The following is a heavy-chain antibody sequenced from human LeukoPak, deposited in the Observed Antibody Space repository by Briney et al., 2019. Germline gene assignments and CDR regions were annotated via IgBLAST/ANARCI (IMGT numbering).Heavy chain of an antibody. CDR1: GFTFSSYS. D-gene: IGHD6-13*01. CDR3: ARGPRYSFY. J-gene: IGHJ4*02. V-gene: IGHV3-21*04. Sequence: GGSLRLSCAASGFTFSSYSMNWVRQAPGKGLEWVSSISSSSSYIYYADSVKGRFTISRDQANNTLYLQMNTLRDEDTAVYYCARGPRYSFYWGQGTLVSVSS. CDR2: ISSSSSYI.